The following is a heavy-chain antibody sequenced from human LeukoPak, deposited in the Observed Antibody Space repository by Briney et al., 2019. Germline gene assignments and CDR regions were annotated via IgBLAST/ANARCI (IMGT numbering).Heavy chain of an antibody. D-gene: IGHD2-2*01. CDR1: GGTFSSYA. CDR2: IIPIFGTA. J-gene: IGHJ4*02. Sequence: SVKVSCKASGGTFSSYAISWVRQAPGQGLEWMGGIIPIFGTANYAQKFQGRVTITADESTSTAYMELSSMRSEDTAVYYCASHLGYCSSTSYYSEYYFDYWGQGTLVTVSS. V-gene: IGHV1-69*01. CDR3: ASHLGYCSSTSYYSEYYFDY.